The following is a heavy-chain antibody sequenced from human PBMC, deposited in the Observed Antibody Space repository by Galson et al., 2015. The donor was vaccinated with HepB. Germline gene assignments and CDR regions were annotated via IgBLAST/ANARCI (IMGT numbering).Heavy chain of an antibody. CDR1: GYTFTSYG. CDR2: ISAYNGNT. Sequence: SVKVSCKASGYTFTSYGISWVRQAPGQGLEWMGWISAYNGNTNYAQKLQGRVTMTTDTSTSTAYMELRSLRSDDTAVYYCARGPYNSGWEPGIAEGVDYWGQGTLVTVSS. CDR3: ARGPYNSGWEPGIAEGVDY. J-gene: IGHJ4*02. D-gene: IGHD6-19*01. V-gene: IGHV1-18*01.